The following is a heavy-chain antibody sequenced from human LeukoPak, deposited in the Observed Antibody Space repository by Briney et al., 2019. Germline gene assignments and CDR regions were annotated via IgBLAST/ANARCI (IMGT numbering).Heavy chain of an antibody. CDR1: GGSFSEYY. D-gene: IGHD4-17*01. V-gene: IGHV4-34*01. CDR2: INHSGST. J-gene: IGHJ4*02. CDR3: ARVDGDYVIDH. Sequence: PSETLSLTCAVYGGSFSEYYWSWIRQPPGKGLEWIGEINHSGSTNYNPSLKSRVTISVDTSKNQFSLKLSSVTAADTAVYYCARVDGDYVIDHWGQGTLVTVSS.